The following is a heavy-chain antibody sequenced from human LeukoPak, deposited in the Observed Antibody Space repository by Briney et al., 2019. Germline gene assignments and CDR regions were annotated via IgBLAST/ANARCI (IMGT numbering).Heavy chain of an antibody. Sequence: GGSLRLSCAASGFTFSSYGMHWVRQAPGKGLEWVAVISYDGSNKYYADSVKGRFAISRDSAKDSLYLQMNSLRAEDTAIYYCVRDHNWAFDYWGQGTLVTVSS. V-gene: IGHV3-30*03. D-gene: IGHD1-20*01. CDR3: VRDHNWAFDY. CDR2: ISYDGSNK. J-gene: IGHJ4*02. CDR1: GFTFSSYG.